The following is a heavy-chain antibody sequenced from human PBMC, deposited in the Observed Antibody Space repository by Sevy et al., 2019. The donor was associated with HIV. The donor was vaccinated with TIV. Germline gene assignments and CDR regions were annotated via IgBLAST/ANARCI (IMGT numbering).Heavy chain of an antibody. CDR3: AKDFLSPNYYGTQFDF. D-gene: IGHD3-10*01. V-gene: IGHV3-23*01. Sequence: GGSLRLSCATSGFTFNSYAMSWVRQAPGKGLEWVSTISTGGGFTYYGDSVKGRFSISRDNFNNTLFLQMNSLRADDTAMYYCAKDFLSPNYYGTQFDFWGQRTVVTVSS. CDR2: ISTGGGFT. J-gene: IGHJ4*02. CDR1: GFTFNSYA.